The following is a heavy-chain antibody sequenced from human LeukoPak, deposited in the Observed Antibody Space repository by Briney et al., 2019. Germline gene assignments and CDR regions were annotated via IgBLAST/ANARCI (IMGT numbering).Heavy chain of an antibody. V-gene: IGHV3-53*01. CDR2: IFSNGDT. CDR3: TRDQMNY. CDR1: EFTVSRNC. Sequence: PGGSLRLSCTASEFTVSRNCMLWVRQAPGKGLEWVSLIFSNGDTHYADSVKGRFTISRDTSKNTVSLQMNSLRVEDTAMYYCTRDQMNYWGQGTLVTVPS. J-gene: IGHJ4*02. D-gene: IGHD5-24*01.